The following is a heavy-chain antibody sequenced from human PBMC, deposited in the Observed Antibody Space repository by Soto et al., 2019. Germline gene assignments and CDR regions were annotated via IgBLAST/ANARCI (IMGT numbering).Heavy chain of an antibody. CDR2: IYYSGST. CDR1: GGSVSSGSYY. D-gene: IGHD6-6*01. CDR3: ARVRYSSSCWFDP. V-gene: IGHV4-61*01. J-gene: IGHJ5*02. Sequence: PSESLSLTCTVSGGSVSSGSYYWSWIRQPPGKGLEWIGYIYYSGSTNYNPSLKSRVTISVDTSKNQFSLKLSSVTAADTAVYYCARVRYSSSCWFDPWGQGTLVTVSS.